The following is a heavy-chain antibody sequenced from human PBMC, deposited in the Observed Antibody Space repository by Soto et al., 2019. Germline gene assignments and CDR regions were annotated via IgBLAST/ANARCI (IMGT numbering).Heavy chain of an antibody. CDR1: GFTFSDSA. Sequence: EVQLVESGGGLVQPGGSLKLSCAASGFTFSDSAMHWVRQASGKGLEWVGRIRSKANSYATAYAASVKGRFTISRDDSKNTAYLQMNSLKTEDTAVYYCTRHSSRSSDYWGQGTLVTVSS. V-gene: IGHV3-73*01. CDR2: IRSKANSYAT. CDR3: TRHSSRSSDY. J-gene: IGHJ4*02. D-gene: IGHD6-6*01.